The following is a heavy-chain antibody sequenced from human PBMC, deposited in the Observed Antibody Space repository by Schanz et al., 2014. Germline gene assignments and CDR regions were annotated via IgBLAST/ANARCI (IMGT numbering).Heavy chain of an antibody. D-gene: IGHD2-15*01. J-gene: IGHJ6*02. CDR1: GFTFSDYY. CDR2: ISSSGTTI. V-gene: IGHV3-11*01. Sequence: QVQLVESGGGLVKPGGSLRLSCAASGFTFSDYYMSWIRQAPGKGLEWVSYISSSGTTIYYADSVKGRFTISRDNAKNSLFLQMNSLRVEDTAVYYCAKARRKSNCSGGRCFHYSYYGMDVWGQGTTVTVSS. CDR3: AKARRKSNCSGGRCFHYSYYGMDV.